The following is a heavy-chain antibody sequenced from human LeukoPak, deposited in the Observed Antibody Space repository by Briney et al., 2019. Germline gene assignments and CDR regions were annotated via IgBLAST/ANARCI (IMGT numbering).Heavy chain of an antibody. J-gene: IGHJ4*02. V-gene: IGHV3-53*01. CDR2: IYSGGST. Sequence: GGSLRLSCAASGFTVSSNYMSWVRQAPGKGLEWVSVIYSGGSTYYADSVKGRFTISRDNSKNTLYLQMNSLRAEDTAVYYCARITIFAGFDYWGQGTLVTVSS. CDR1: GFTVSSNY. CDR3: ARITIFAGFDY. D-gene: IGHD3-9*01.